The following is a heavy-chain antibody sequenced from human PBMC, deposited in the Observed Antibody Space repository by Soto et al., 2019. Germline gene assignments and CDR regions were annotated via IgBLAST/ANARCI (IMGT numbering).Heavy chain of an antibody. V-gene: IGHV3-33*01. CDR1: GFTFSSYG. CDR3: ARDRKLQQLGRYYYGMDV. CDR2: IWYDGSNK. J-gene: IGHJ6*02. Sequence: QVQLVESGGGVVQPGRSLRLSCAASGFTFSSYGMHWVRQAPGKGLEWVAVIWYDGSNKYYADSVKGRFTISRDNSKNTLYLQMNSLRAEDTAVYYCARDRKLQQLGRYYYGMDVWGQGTTVTVSS. D-gene: IGHD6-13*01.